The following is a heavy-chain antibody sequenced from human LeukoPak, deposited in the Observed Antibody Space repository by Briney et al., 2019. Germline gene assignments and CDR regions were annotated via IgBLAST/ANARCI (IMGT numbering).Heavy chain of an antibody. J-gene: IGHJ4*02. CDR3: TTEPDIVVVPAASGFDY. CDR2: IKSKTDGGTT. Sequence: GGSLRLSCAASGFTFSSYAMSWVRQAPGKGLEWVGRIKSKTDGGTTDYAAPVKGRFTISRDDSKNTLYLQMNSLKTEDTAVYYCTTEPDIVVVPAASGFDYWGQGTLVTVSS. D-gene: IGHD2-2*01. CDR1: GFTFSSYA. V-gene: IGHV3-15*01.